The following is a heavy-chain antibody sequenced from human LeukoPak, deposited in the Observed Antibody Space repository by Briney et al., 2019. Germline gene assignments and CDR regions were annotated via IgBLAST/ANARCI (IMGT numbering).Heavy chain of an antibody. CDR2: MNPNSGNT. CDR3: ARDHSYYYYYYMDV. J-gene: IGHJ6*03. CDR1: GYTFTSYD. V-gene: IGHV1-8*03. Sequence: ASVKVSCKASGYTFTSYDINWVRQATGQGLEWMGWMNPNSGNTGYAQKFQGRVTINRNTSISTAYMELSRLRSDDTAVYYCARDHSYYYYYYMDVWGKGTTVTVSS.